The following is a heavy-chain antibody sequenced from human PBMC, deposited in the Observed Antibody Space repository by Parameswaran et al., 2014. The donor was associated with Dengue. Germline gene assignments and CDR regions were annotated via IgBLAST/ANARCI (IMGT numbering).Heavy chain of an antibody. V-gene: IGHV3-43D*03. D-gene: IGHD1-26*01. CDR2: ISWDGGST. Sequence: GSLRLSCAASGFTFDDYAMHWVRQAPGRVWSGVSLISWDGGSTYYADSVKGRFTISRDNSKNSLYLQMNSLRAEDTALYYCARKIVGATGADYWGQGTPVTVSS. CDR3: ARKIVGATGADY. J-gene: IGHJ4*02. CDR1: GFTFDDYA.